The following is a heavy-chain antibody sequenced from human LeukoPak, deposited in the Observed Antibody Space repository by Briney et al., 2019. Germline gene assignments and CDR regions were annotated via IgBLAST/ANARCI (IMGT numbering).Heavy chain of an antibody. V-gene: IGHV1-46*01. CDR3: ARDLSAASHYGMDV. Sequence: XHWVRQXPGQGLEWMGIINPSGGSTSYAQKFQGRVTMTRDTSTSTVYMELSSLRSEDTAVYYCARDLSAASHYGMDVWGQGTTVTVSS. CDR2: INPSGGST. J-gene: IGHJ6*02.